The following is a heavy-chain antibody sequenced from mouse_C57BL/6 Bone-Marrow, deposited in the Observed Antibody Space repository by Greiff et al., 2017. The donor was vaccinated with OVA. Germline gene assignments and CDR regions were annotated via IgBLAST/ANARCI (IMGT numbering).Heavy chain of an antibody. CDR1: GFTFSSYA. D-gene: IGHD1-1*01. CDR2: ISDGGSYT. J-gene: IGHJ3*01. V-gene: IGHV5-4*03. Sequence: EVKLMESGGGLVKPGGSLKLSCAASGFTFSSYAMSWVRQTPEKRLEWVATISDGGSYTYYPDNVKGRFTISRDNAKNNLYLQMSHLKSEDTAMYYCARGGITTVVAEAYWGQGTLVTVSA. CDR3: ARGGITTVVAEAY.